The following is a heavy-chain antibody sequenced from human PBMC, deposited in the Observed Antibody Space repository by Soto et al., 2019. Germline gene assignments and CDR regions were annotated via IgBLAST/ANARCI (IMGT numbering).Heavy chain of an antibody. V-gene: IGHV4-34*01. J-gene: IGHJ5*02. D-gene: IGHD1-1*01. CDR2: INHSGST. Sequence: PWETLSLTCAVYGGSFSGYYWSWIRQPPGKGLEWIGEINHSGSTNYNPSLKSRVTISVDTSKNQFSLKLSSVTAADTAVYYCASQQAIVQAKDNWFDPWGQRTLVTVSS. CDR3: ASQQAIVQAKDNWFDP. CDR1: GGSFSGYY.